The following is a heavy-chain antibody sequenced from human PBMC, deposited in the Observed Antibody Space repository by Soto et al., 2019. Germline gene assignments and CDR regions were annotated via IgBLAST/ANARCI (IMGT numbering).Heavy chain of an antibody. D-gene: IGHD1-26*01. V-gene: IGHV3-23*01. CDR2: ISGSGGST. CDR3: AVNYAVRVG. Sequence: SLRLSCAASGFTFSSYGMHWVRQAPGKGLEWVSAISGSGGSTYYADSVKGRFTISRDNSKNTLYLQMNSLRAEDTAVYYCAVNYAVRVGWGQGTLVTVS. CDR1: GFTFSSYG. J-gene: IGHJ4*02.